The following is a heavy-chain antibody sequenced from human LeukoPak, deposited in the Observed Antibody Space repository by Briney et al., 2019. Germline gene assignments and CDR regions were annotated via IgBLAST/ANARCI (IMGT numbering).Heavy chain of an antibody. CDR1: GYTLTELS. Sequence: GASVKVSCKVSGYTLTELSMHWVRQAPGKGLEWMGGFDPEDGETIYAQKLQGRVTMTTDTSTSTAYMELRSLRSDDTAVYYCARDREWGPRRYFDYWGQGTLVTVSS. D-gene: IGHD3-3*01. V-gene: IGHV1-24*01. CDR3: ARDREWGPRRYFDY. J-gene: IGHJ4*02. CDR2: FDPEDGET.